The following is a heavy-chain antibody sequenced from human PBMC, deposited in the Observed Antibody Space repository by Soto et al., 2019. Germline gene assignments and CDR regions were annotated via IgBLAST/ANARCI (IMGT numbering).Heavy chain of an antibody. CDR1: GFTFSSYG. V-gene: IGHV3-30*03. J-gene: IGHJ4*02. CDR3: ARGPLNYFDY. CDR2: ISYDGSNK. Sequence: GGSLRLSCAASGFTFSSYGMHWVRQAPGKVLEWVAVISYDGSNKYYADSVKGRFTISRDNSKNTLYLQMNSLRAEDTAVYYCARGPLNYFDYWGQGTLVTVSS.